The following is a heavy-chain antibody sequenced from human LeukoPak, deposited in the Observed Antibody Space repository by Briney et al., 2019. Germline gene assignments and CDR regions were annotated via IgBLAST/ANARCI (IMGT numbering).Heavy chain of an antibody. CDR1: GFTFSSYA. Sequence: PGGSLRLSCAASGFTFSSYAMHWVRQAPGKGLEWVAVISYDGSNKYYAVSVKGRFTISRDNSKNTLYLQMNSLRAEDTAVYYCASVYSGYDWDYDAFDIWGQGTMVTVSS. CDR2: ISYDGSNK. V-gene: IGHV3-30-3*01. J-gene: IGHJ3*02. D-gene: IGHD5-12*01. CDR3: ASVYSGYDWDYDAFDI.